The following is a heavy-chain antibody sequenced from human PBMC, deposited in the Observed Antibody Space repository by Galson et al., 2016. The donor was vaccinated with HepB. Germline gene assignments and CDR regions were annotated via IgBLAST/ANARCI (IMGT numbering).Heavy chain of an antibody. CDR1: GFTFRSYW. D-gene: IGHD2-2*01. J-gene: IGHJ5*02. Sequence: SLRLSCAATGFTFRSYWMSWVRQAPGKGLEWVATIKQDGGQKYYVDSVKGRFTISRDNAKNSLSLQMNSLRAEDTALYYCARRVGRAWFDPWGQETLVTVSS. CDR3: ARRVGRAWFDP. V-gene: IGHV3-7*01. CDR2: IKQDGGQK.